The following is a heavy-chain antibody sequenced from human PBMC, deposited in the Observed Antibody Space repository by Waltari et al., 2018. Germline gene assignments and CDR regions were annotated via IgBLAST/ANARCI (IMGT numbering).Heavy chain of an antibody. CDR1: GGSISSSIYF. J-gene: IGHJ2*01. Sequence: QLQLQESGPGLVKPSETLSLTCTVSGGSISSSIYFWGWIRQPPGEGLEWIGSIYYTGSTSYNPSLRSRVTISVDTSKNQFSLKLSSVTAADTAVYYCARDVTNYWYFDLWGRGTLVTVSS. CDR3: ARDVTNYWYFDL. CDR2: IYYTGST. V-gene: IGHV4-39*07.